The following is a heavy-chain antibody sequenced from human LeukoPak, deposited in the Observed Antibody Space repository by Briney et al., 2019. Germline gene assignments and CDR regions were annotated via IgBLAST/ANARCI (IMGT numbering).Heavy chain of an antibody. J-gene: IGHJ4*02. V-gene: IGHV3-66*01. CDR3: ARNGYSSGWYSVSSIDY. CDR1: GFTVSSNY. D-gene: IGHD6-19*01. Sequence: GGSLRLSCAASGFTVSSNYMSWVRQAPGKGLEWVSIIYSGGSTYYADSVKGRFTISRDNSKNTLYLQMNGLRAEDTAVYYCARNGYSSGWYSVSSIDYWGQGTLVTVSS. CDR2: IYSGGST.